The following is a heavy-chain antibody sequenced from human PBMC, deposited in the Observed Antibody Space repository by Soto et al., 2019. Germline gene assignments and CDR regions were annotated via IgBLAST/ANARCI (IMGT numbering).Heavy chain of an antibody. D-gene: IGHD2-2*01. CDR1: GYSFTSYL. Sequence: GESLKISCKGSGYSFTSYLIGLVRQMPGKGLEWMGIIYPGDSETRYSPCLQGEVTISADKSISTAYLQWSSLKASDTALSYCAPPYCSSATCPYYYGMNFWRQGNTVTVSS. J-gene: IGHJ6*02. V-gene: IGHV5-51*01. CDR2: IYPGDSET. CDR3: APPYCSSATCPYYYGMNF.